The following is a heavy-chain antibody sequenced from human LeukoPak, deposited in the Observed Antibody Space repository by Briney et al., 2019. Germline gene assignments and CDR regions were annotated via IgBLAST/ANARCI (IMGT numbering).Heavy chain of an antibody. Sequence: SETLSLTCTVSGGSISSGSYYWRWIRQPAGKGLEWIGRIYTSGSTNYNPSLKSRVTISVDTSKNQFSLKLSSVTAADTAVYYCARDRIGVDVWGKGTTVTVSS. CDR3: ARDRIGVDV. J-gene: IGHJ6*04. CDR2: IYTSGST. V-gene: IGHV4-61*02. CDR1: GGSISSGSYY. D-gene: IGHD3-10*01.